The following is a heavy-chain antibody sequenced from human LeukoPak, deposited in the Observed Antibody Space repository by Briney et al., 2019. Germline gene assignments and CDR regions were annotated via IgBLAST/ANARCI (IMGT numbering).Heavy chain of an antibody. J-gene: IGHJ4*01. CDR1: GFIVSSNY. CDR3: ARENPATARLFDY. V-gene: IGHV3-53*01. D-gene: IGHD2-21*02. Sequence: GGSLRLSCAASGFIVSSNYMSWLRQAPGKGLQGVSVIYSGGSTYYADSVKGRFTISTDNSKNTLYLQMSSLRAEDTAVYYCARENPATARLFDYWGQGTLVTVSS. CDR2: IYSGGST.